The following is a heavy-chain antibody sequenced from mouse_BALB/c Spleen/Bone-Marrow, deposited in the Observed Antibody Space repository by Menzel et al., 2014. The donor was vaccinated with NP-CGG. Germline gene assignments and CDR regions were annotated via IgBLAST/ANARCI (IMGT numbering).Heavy chain of an antibody. D-gene: IGHD1-1*01. CDR1: GYTFTDYN. Sequence: EVKLMESGPELVKPGASVKIPCKASGYTFTDYNTDWVKQSHGKSLEWIGDINPNNGGTIYNQKFKGKATLTVDKSSSTAYMELRSLTSEDTAVYYCAIYYYGSSYAMDYWGQGTSVTVSS. CDR3: AIYYYGSSYAMDY. J-gene: IGHJ4*01. V-gene: IGHV1-18*01. CDR2: INPNNGGT.